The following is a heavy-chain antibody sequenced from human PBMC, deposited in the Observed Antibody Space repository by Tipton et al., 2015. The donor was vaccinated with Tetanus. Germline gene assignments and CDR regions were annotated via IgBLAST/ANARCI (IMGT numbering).Heavy chain of an antibody. V-gene: IGHV4-31*03. Sequence: TLSLTCTVSGDSISRGGYFWNWIRQRPGEGPEWIGYIYYSGSTFYNPSLKSRITISQDTSKNQFSLRLTSVTAADAAVYYCARFSLQYCSSLTCWDFDSWSQGTLVTVSS. J-gene: IGHJ4*02. D-gene: IGHD2-15*01. CDR2: IYYSGST. CDR3: ARFSLQYCSSLTCWDFDS. CDR1: GDSISRGGYF.